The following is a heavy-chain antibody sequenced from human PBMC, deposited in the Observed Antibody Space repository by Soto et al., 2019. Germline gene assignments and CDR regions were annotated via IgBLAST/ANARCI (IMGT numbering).Heavy chain of an antibody. CDR1: GGYISSSSYY. D-gene: IGHD3-10*01. V-gene: IGHV4-39*01. Sequence: SETLSLTCTVSGGYISSSSYYWGWIRQPPGKGLEWIGSIYYSGSTYYNPSLKSRVTISVDTSKNQFSLKLSSVTAADTAVYYCAREGVRGVTPFDYWGQGTLVTVSS. CDR2: IYYSGST. J-gene: IGHJ4*02. CDR3: AREGVRGVTPFDY.